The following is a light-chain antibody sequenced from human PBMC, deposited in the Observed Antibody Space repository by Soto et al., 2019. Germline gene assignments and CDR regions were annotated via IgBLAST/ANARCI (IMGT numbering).Light chain of an antibody. CDR1: SSNIGAGYD. J-gene: IGLJ2*01. Sequence: QPVLTQPPSVSGAPGQRVTISCTGSSSNIGAGYDVHWYQQLPGTAPKLLIYGNSNRPSGVPDRFSGSKSGTSASLAITGLQAEDDADYYCQSYDSSLSGYVVFGGGTQLTVL. CDR3: QSYDSSLSGYVV. V-gene: IGLV1-40*01. CDR2: GNS.